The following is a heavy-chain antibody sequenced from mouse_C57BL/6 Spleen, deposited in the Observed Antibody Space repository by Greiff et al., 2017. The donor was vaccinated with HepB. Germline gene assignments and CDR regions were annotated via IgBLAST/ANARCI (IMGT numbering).Heavy chain of an antibody. CDR3: ARHHYSNYDFAY. J-gene: IGHJ3*01. D-gene: IGHD2-5*01. Sequence: EVQRVESGGDLVKPGGSLKLSCAASGFTFSSYGMSWVRQTPDKRLEWVATISSGGSYTYYPDSVKGRFTISRDNAKNTLDLQMSSLKSEDTAMYYCARHHYSNYDFAYWGQGTLVTVSA. CDR2: ISSGGSYT. CDR1: GFTFSSYG. V-gene: IGHV5-6*01.